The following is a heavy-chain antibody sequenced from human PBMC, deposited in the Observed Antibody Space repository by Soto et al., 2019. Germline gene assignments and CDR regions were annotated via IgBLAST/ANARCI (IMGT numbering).Heavy chain of an antibody. Sequence: LSLYCATSGFDFNNYDMFWVRQPTGKGLEWVSAIGTKADTFYPDSVKGRFTISRENARNSLYLQMNSLSAGDTGVYYCARSPSGSYPSGNALDIRGQGTMVTVSS. V-gene: IGHV3-13*01. J-gene: IGHJ3*02. CDR2: IGTKADT. CDR1: GFDFNNYD. CDR3: ARSPSGSYPSGNALDI. D-gene: IGHD1-26*01.